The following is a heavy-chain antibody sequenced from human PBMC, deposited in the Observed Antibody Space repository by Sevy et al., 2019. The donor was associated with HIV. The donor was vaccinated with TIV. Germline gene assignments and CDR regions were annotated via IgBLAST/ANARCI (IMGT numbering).Heavy chain of an antibody. CDR1: GFTFSIYV. J-gene: IGHJ6*02. D-gene: IGHD2-21*02. Sequence: GGSLRLSCAASGFTFSIYVIHWVRQAPGKGLEWVAVISSDGTKEYYADSVKGRFTISRDNSKNTMYLQMNSLRVEDTAVYYCARDLPSAVTDPFYYYGLAVWGQGTTVNVSS. CDR3: ARDLPSAVTDPFYYYGLAV. V-gene: IGHV3-30*04. CDR2: ISSDGTKE.